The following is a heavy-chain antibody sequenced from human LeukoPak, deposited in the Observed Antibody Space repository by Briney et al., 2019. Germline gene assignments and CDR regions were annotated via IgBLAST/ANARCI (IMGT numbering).Heavy chain of an antibody. J-gene: IGHJ4*02. CDR1: GGSISSSSYY. Sequence: SETLSLTCTVSGGSISSSSYYWGWIRQPPGKGLEWIGSIYHSGSTYYNPSLKSRVTISVDTSKNQFSLKLSSVTAADTAVYYCAREYGGITGTTPFGYWGQGTLVTVSS. V-gene: IGHV4-39*07. CDR2: IYHSGST. CDR3: AREYGGITGTTPFGY. D-gene: IGHD1-7*01.